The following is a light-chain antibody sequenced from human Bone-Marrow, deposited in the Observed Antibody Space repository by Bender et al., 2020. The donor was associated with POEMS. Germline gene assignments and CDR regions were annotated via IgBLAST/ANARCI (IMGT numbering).Light chain of an antibody. CDR3: SSYASGSSLV. Sequence: QSALTQPASVSGSPGQSITISCTGTSSDIGAYNYVSWYQQYPGKAPRLMIYNVSHRPSGVSNRFSGSKSGNTASLTISGLQAEGEGDYHCSSYASGSSLVFGGGTELTAL. V-gene: IGLV2-14*03. CDR2: NVS. J-gene: IGLJ2*01. CDR1: SSDIGAYNY.